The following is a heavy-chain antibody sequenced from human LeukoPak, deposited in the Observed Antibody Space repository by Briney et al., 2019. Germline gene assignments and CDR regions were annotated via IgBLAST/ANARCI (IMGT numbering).Heavy chain of an antibody. CDR2: INWHGTT. V-gene: IGHV3-43*01. D-gene: IGHD3-22*01. J-gene: IGHJ4*02. CDR1: GFTFEDYT. Sequence: GGSLRLSCAASGFTFEDYTMHWVRQAPGKTLEWVSLINWHGTTYYTDPVKGRFTISRDNSKNSLYLQMDTLTSEDTAFYYCVKDLSYESSGSVFDHWGQGTLVTVSS. CDR3: VKDLSYESSGSVFDH.